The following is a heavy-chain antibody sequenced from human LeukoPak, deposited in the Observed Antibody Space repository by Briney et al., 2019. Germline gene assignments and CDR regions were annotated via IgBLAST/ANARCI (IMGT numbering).Heavy chain of an antibody. V-gene: IGHV3-33*01. CDR2: IYHDGSNE. CDR1: GFIFSSYG. CDR3: ARDTFYSTGAYGLDV. J-gene: IGHJ6*02. D-gene: IGHD2-8*02. Sequence: GGSLRLSCAASGFIFSSYGMHWVRQAPGKGLEWVAVIYHDGSNEYYADSVRGRFTISRDNSKNTLFLQMNSLRAEDTAVYYCARDTFYSTGAYGLDVWGQGTTVTVSS.